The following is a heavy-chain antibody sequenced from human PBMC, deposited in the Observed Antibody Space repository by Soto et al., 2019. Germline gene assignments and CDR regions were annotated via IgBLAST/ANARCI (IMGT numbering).Heavy chain of an antibody. D-gene: IGHD2-8*02. J-gene: IGHJ6*02. V-gene: IGHV3-53*01. Sequence: VQLVESGGGVVQPGRSLRLSCAASGFTVSTNYMSWVRQAPGKGLEWVSVIYSGGSTYYADSVKGRFTVSRDNSKNTVYLQMNSLRAEDTAIYYCGRDCGYCTDTSWGGMDVWGQGTTVTVSS. CDR2: IYSGGST. CDR1: GFTVSTNY. CDR3: GRDCGYCTDTSWGGMDV.